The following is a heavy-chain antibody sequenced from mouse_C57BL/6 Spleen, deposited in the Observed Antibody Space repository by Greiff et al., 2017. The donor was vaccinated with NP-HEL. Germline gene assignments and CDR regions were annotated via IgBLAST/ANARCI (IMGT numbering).Heavy chain of an antibody. CDR3: ARRGDYDGAWFAY. CDR2: ISYDGSN. V-gene: IGHV3-6*01. J-gene: IGHJ3*01. D-gene: IGHD2-4*01. CDR1: GYSITSGYY. Sequence: EVKLMESGPGLVKPSQSLSLTCSVTGYSITSGYYWNWIRQFPGNKLEWMGYISYDGSNNYNPSLKNRISITRDTSKNQFFLKLNSVTTEDTATYYCARRGDYDGAWFAYWGQGTLVTVSA.